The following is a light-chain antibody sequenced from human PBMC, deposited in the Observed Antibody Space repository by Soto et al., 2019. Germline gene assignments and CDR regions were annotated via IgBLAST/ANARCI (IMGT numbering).Light chain of an antibody. Sequence: EIVLTQSPGTLSLSPGEGATLSCRASQSLNSFYLAWYQQKPGQAPRLLIYGSSNRATGIPDRFSGSGSGTDFTLTIIRLDPEDFAVYYCQQYDISPRTFGQGTKVDIK. V-gene: IGKV3-20*01. CDR3: QQYDISPRT. J-gene: IGKJ1*01. CDR1: QSLNSFY. CDR2: GSS.